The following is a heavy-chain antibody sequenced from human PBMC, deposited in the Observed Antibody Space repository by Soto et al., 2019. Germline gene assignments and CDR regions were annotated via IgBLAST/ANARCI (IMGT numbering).Heavy chain of an antibody. D-gene: IGHD3-10*01. CDR3: AAGPYYYCLVSYYGYYRYVIAV. CDR2: IVVGSGNT. V-gene: IGHV1-58*02. J-gene: IGHJ6*02. Sequence: SVKVSCKASGFTFTSSAMQWVRPARGQSLEWIGWIVVGSGNTNYAQKFQERVTITRDMSTSTAYMELSSLRSEDTAVYYCAAGPYYYCLVSYYGYYRYVIAVCAQGT. CDR1: GFTFTSSA.